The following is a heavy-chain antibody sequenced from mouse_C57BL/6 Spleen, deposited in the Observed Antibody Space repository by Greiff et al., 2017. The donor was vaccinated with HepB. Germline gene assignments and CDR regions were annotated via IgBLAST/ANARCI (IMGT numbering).Heavy chain of an antibody. CDR3: ARDYYGSSSYFDY. V-gene: IGHV1-69*01. D-gene: IGHD1-1*01. CDR1: GYTFTSYW. J-gene: IGHJ2*01. Sequence: VKLQQPGAELVMPGASVKLSCKASGYTFTSYWMHWVKQRPGPGLEWIGEIDPSDSYTNYNQKFKGKSTLTVDKSSSTAYMQLSSLTSEDSAVYYCARDYYGSSSYFDYWGQGTTLTVSS. CDR2: IDPSDSYT.